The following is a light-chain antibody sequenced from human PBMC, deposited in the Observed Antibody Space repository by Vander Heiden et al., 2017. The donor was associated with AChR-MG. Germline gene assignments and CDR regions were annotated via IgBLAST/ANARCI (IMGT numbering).Light chain of an antibody. V-gene: IGLV1-44*01. Sequence: QSVLTQPPSLSGTPPERVTISCSGSSSNIGKNTANWYQQLPGTAPRLLIYGGSQRPAGVPDRFSGSESGTSASLAINGLQSEDEADYYCSAWDDSLNAWVFGGGTKVTVL. CDR3: SAWDDSLNAWV. CDR1: SSNIGKNT. J-gene: IGLJ3*02. CDR2: GGS.